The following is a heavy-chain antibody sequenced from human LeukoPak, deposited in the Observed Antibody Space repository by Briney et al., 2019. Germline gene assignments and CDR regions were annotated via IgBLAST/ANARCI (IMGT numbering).Heavy chain of an antibody. CDR1: GLIFSSFG. V-gene: IGHV3-30*02. Sequence: GGSLRLSCAASGLIFSSFGMHWVRQAPGKGLEWVAFIQDDESNKFYADSVKGRFTISRDNSKNTLFLQMNSLRPEDTALYYCAKQMVERPHYYYMDVWGKGTTVTASS. CDR3: AKQMVERPHYYYMDV. J-gene: IGHJ6*03. CDR2: IQDDESNK. D-gene: IGHD2-15*01.